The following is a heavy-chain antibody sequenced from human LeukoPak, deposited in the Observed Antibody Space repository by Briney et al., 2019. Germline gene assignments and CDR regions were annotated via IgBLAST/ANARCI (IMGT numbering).Heavy chain of an antibody. Sequence: ASVKVSCKASGYTFTSYGISWVRQAPGQGLEWMGWISAYNGNTNYAQKLQGRVTMTTDTSTSTAYMELRRLRSYDTAVYYCARDLGRAEWFVPWGQGTLVTVSS. V-gene: IGHV1-18*01. CDR3: ARDLGRAEWFVP. CDR2: ISAYNGNT. J-gene: IGHJ5*02. CDR1: GYTFTSYG. D-gene: IGHD6-13*01.